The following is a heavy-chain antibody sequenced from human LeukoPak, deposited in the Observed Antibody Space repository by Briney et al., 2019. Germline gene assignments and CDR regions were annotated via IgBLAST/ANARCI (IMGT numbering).Heavy chain of an antibody. Sequence: GASVKVSCKASGGTFSSYAISWVRQAPGQGLEWMGRIIPILGIANYAQKFQGRVTITADKSTSTAYMELSSLRSEDTAVYYCARRQAVAGTYYGMDVWGQGTTVTVSS. D-gene: IGHD6-19*01. J-gene: IGHJ6*02. CDR3: ARRQAVAGTYYGMDV. CDR1: GGTFSSYA. V-gene: IGHV1-69*04. CDR2: IIPILGIA.